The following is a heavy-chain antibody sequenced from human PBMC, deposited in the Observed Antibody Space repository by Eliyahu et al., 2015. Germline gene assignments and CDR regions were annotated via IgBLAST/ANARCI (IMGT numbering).Heavy chain of an antibody. CDR2: INHSGTT. Sequence: QVQLQQWGAGLLKPSETLSLTCXVYGGSFSXYYWCWIRQPPGKGLEWIGEINHSGTTNYNPSLKSRVTISVDTSKNQFSLKLTSVTAADTAVYYCARGRAIVRLQTFYYYYAMDVWGQGTTVTVSS. J-gene: IGHJ6*02. CDR3: ARGRAIVRLQTFYYYYAMDV. CDR1: GGSFSXYY. V-gene: IGHV4-34*02. D-gene: IGHD2-21*02.